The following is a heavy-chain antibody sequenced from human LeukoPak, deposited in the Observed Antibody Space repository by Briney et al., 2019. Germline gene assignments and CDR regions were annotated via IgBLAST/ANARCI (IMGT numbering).Heavy chain of an antibody. CDR3: ARESPQYYFDY. CDR1: GFTFSSYS. CDR2: ISSSSSTI. J-gene: IGHJ4*02. Sequence: GSLRLSCAASGFTFSSYSMNWVRQAPGKGLEWVSYISSSSSTIYYADSVKGRFTISRDNAKNSLYLQMNSLRAEDTAVYYCARESPQYYFDYWGQGTLVTVSS. V-gene: IGHV3-48*01.